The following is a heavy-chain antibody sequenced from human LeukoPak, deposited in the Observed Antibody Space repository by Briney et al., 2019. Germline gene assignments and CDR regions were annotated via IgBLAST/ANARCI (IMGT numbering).Heavy chain of an antibody. J-gene: IGHJ4*02. D-gene: IGHD3-10*01. V-gene: IGHV1-2*02. CDR3: ARTQVLLWFGELLSGAHDY. CDR1: GYTFTGYY. CDR2: INPNSGGT. Sequence: ASVKVSCKASGYTFTGYYMHWVRQAPGQGLEWMGWINPNSGGTNYAQKFQGRVTMARDTSISTAYMELSRLRSDDTAVYYCARTQVLLWFGELLSGAHDYWGQGTLVTVSS.